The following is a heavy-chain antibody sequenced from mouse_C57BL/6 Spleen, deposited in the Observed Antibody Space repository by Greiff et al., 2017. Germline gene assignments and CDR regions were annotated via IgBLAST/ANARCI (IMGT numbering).Heavy chain of an antibody. V-gene: IGHV14-2*01. CDR1: GFNIKDYY. CDR2: IDPEAGET. J-gene: IGHJ4*01. Sequence: VQLQQSGAELVQPGASVKLSCTASGFNIKDYYMHWVKQRTEQGLEWIGRIDPEAGETKYAPKFQGKATITADTSSNTAYLQLSSLTCEDTDVYYCARGSSMDYWGQGTSVTVSS. CDR3: ARGSSMDY.